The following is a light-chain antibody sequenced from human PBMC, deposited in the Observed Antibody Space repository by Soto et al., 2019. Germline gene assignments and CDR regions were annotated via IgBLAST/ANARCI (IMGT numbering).Light chain of an antibody. Sequence: EIVLTQSPGTLSLSPGERATLSCRASQSISTNFLAWYHQRPGQAPRLLIYGASSRATGIPDRFSGSGSGTDFTLTISRLEPEDFAVYYSQQYGNSPPWTFGQGTKVEI. J-gene: IGKJ1*01. CDR1: QSISTNF. CDR2: GAS. V-gene: IGKV3-20*01. CDR3: QQYGNSPPWT.